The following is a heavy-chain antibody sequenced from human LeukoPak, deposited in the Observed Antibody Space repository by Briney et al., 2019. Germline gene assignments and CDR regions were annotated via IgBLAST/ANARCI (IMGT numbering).Heavy chain of an antibody. CDR2: IYHSGST. Sequence: PSETLSLTCTRSGGSISTYYWSWIRQPPGKGLEWIGYIYHSGSTNYNPSLKSRVTISVDTSKNQFSLKLSSVTAADTAVYYCARGGGYASPIGYWGQGALVPVSS. J-gene: IGHJ4*02. D-gene: IGHD5-12*01. CDR3: ARGGGYASPIGY. CDR1: GGSISTYY. V-gene: IGHV4-59*01.